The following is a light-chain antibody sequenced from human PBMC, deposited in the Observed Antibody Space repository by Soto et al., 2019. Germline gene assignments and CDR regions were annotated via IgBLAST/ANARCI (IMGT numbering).Light chain of an antibody. CDR3: CSYVGSYTAYV. J-gene: IGLJ1*01. CDR1: SSDVGGYNY. V-gene: IGLV2-11*01. Sequence: QSALTQPRSVSGSPRQSVTISCTGTSSDVGGYNYVSWHQQHPGKAPKLMVYDVTKRPSGVPDRFSGSKSGNTASLTISGLQAEDEADYYCCSYVGSYTAYVFGTGTKLTVL. CDR2: DVT.